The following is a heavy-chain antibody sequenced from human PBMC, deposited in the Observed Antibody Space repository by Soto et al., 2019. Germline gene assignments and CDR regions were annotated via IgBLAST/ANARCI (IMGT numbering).Heavy chain of an antibody. J-gene: IGHJ6*02. CDR2: IKSKTDGGTT. CDR3: LTDGHFVDGGRYYSGMDV. V-gene: IGHV3-15*01. CDR1: GFTFSNAW. D-gene: IGHD1-26*01. Sequence: PGGSLRLSCAASGFTFSNAWMSWVRQAPGKGLEWVGRIKSKTDGGTTDYAAPVKGRFNISRDDSKNTLYLQMNSLKTEDTAVYYFLTDGHFVDGGRYYSGMDVWGQGTTVTVSS.